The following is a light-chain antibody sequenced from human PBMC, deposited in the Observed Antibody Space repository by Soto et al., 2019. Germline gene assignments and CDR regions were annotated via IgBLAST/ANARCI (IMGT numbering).Light chain of an antibody. CDR1: QDVRKY. CDR2: DAS. Sequence: DIKKTQSPTSMSRPVGDRVTIICTASQDVRKYLSWYQQKARKAPKLLIYDASNLETGVPSRFSGSGSGTDFTFTISSLQTEDIATYYCQQRHNLPHTFGPGTKVDIK. CDR3: QQRHNLPHT. J-gene: IGKJ3*01. V-gene: IGKV1-33*01.